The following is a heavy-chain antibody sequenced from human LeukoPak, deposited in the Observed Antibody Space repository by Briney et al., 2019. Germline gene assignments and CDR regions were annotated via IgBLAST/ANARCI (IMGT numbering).Heavy chain of an antibody. D-gene: IGHD1-26*01. Sequence: SETLSLTCTVSGGSISSGSYYWSWIRQPAGNGLEWIGRIYTSGSTNYNPSLKSRVTISVDTSKNQFSLKLSSVTAADTAVYYCARELYSGSQLNWGQGTLVTVSS. CDR3: ARELYSGSQLN. V-gene: IGHV4-61*02. CDR1: GGSISSGSYY. J-gene: IGHJ4*02. CDR2: IYTSGST.